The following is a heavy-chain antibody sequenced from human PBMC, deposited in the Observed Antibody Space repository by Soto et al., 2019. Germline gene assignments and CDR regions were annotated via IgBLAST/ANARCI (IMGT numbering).Heavy chain of an antibody. CDR3: TSRYCSGGSCYLHY. CDR2: IRSKAYGGTT. J-gene: IGHJ4*02. V-gene: IGHV3-49*03. D-gene: IGHD2-15*01. CDR1: GFTFGDYA. Sequence: GGSLRLSCTASGFTFGDYAMSWFRQAPGKGLEWVGFIRSKAYGGTTEYAASVKGRFTISRDDSKSIAYLQMNSLKTEDTAVYYCTSRYCSGGSCYLHYWGQGTLVTVSS.